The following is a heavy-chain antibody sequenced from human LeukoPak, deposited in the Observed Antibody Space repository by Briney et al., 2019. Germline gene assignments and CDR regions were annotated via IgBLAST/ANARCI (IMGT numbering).Heavy chain of an antibody. D-gene: IGHD2-15*01. V-gene: IGHV3-66*01. J-gene: IGHJ5*02. CDR3: ARGYCSGGSCYRTPYNWFDP. CDR2: IYSGGST. CDR1: GFTVSSNY. Sequence: GGSLRLSCAASGFTVSSNYMSWVRQAPGKGLEWVSVIYSGGSTYYADSVKGRFTISRDNSKNTLYLQMNSLRAEDTAVYYCARGYCSGGSCYRTPYNWFDPWGQGTLVTVSS.